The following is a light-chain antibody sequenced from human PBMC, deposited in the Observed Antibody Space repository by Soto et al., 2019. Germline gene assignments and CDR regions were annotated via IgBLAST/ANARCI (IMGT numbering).Light chain of an antibody. J-gene: IGKJ5*01. CDR1: QGVTTN. V-gene: IGKV3-15*01. CDR3: QQYNNWPFS. CDR2: DVS. Sequence: EFVMRQSPATLSVSPGEVVTLSCRAGQGVTTNFAWYQQKSGQSPRLLIYDVSIRATGVPARLSGTGYETDLTITISGMKYEDSEVYLCQQYNNWPFSFGQGTRLEIK.